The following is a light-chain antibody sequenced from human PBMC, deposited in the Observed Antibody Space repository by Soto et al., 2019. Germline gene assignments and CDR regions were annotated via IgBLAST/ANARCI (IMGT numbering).Light chain of an antibody. J-gene: IGKJ3*01. V-gene: IGKV1-39*01. CDR1: QSISSY. CDR2: AAS. CDR3: QQSYRTPRT. Sequence: DIQMTQSPSSLSASVGDRVTITCRASQSISSYLNWYQQKPGKAPKLLIYAASSLQSGVPSRFSGSGSGTDFPLTISSLQPEDFSTYYCQQSYRTPRTFGPGTKVDIK.